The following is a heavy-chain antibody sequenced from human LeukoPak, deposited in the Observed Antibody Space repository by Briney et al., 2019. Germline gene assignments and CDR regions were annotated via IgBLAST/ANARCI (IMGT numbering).Heavy chain of an antibody. J-gene: IGHJ4*01. D-gene: IGHD1-26*01. Sequence: GGSLRLSCTASGFTFSTYAMSWVRQAPGKGLEWVSTISARGGSAYYTDSVRGRFTISRDNSDNTLYLQISSLRAEDTAVYFCAKEAEVGDTGLRPFVSWGDGALVAVSS. CDR2: ISARGGSA. CDR3: AKEAEVGDTGLRPFVS. V-gene: IGHV3-23*01. CDR1: GFTFSTYA.